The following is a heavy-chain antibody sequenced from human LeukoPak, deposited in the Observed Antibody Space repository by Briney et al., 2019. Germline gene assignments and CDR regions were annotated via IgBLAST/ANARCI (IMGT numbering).Heavy chain of an antibody. CDR1: GYTFTSYD. D-gene: IGHD2-21*02. J-gene: IGHJ5*02. Sequence: ASVKVSCKASGYTFTSYDINWVRQATRQGLEWMGWMNPNSGNTGYAQKFQGRVTMTRNTSISTAYMELSSLRSEDTAVYYCARVGDPSGSWFDPWGQGTLVTVSS. V-gene: IGHV1-8*01. CDR2: MNPNSGNT. CDR3: ARVGDPSGSWFDP.